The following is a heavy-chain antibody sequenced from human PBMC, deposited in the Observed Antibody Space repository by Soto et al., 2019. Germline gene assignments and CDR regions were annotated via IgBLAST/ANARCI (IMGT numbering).Heavy chain of an antibody. CDR1: GYSFTSYW. CDR2: IYPGDSDT. Sequence: GESLKISCKGSGYSFTSYWIGWVRQMPGKGLEWMGIIYPGDSDTRYSPSFQGQVTISADKSISTAYLQWSSLKASDTAMYYCARQRGYSGYDFDYDYQDVWGKGTTVTVSS. V-gene: IGHV5-51*01. D-gene: IGHD5-12*01. CDR3: ARQRGYSGYDFDYDYQDV. J-gene: IGHJ6*03.